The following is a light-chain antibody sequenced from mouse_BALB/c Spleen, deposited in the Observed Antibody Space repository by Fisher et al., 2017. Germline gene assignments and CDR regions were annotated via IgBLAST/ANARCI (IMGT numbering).Light chain of an antibody. V-gene: IGKV4-55*01. Sequence: IVMTQTPAIMSASLGEEITLTCSASSSVSYMYWYQQKPGSSPRLLIYDTSNLASGVPVRFSGSGSGTSYSLTISRMEAEDAATYYCQQWSSYPPTFGGGTKLEIK. CDR1: SSVSY. CDR3: QQWSSYPPT. J-gene: IGKJ2*01. CDR2: DTS.